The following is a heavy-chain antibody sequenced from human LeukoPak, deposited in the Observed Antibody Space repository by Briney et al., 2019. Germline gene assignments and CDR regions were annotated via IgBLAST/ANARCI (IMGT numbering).Heavy chain of an antibody. J-gene: IGHJ4*02. CDR3: ASQPVLLWFGESIPFDY. D-gene: IGHD3-10*01. Sequence: SETLSLTCTVSGGSISSSSYYWGWIRQPPGKGLEWIGSIYYSGSTYYNPSLKSRVTISVDTSKNQFSLKLNSVTAADTAVYYCASQPVLLWFGESIPFDYWGQGTLVTVSS. CDR1: GGSISSSSYY. V-gene: IGHV4-39*01. CDR2: IYYSGST.